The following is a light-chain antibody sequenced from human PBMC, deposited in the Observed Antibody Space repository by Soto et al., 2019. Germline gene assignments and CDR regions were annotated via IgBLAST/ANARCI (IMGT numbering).Light chain of an antibody. Sequence: EIVLTQSPATLSLSPGERATLSCRASQGVSSYLAWYQQKPGQAPRLLIYDASNRATGIPDRFSGSGSGTDFTLTISRLEPEDFAVYYCQQYGSLSFGGGTKVDIK. CDR1: QGVSSY. J-gene: IGKJ4*01. V-gene: IGKV3D-11*01. CDR2: DAS. CDR3: QQYGSLS.